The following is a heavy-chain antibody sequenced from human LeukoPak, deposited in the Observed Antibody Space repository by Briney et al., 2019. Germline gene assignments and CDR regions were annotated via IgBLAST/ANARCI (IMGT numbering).Heavy chain of an antibody. D-gene: IGHD2-21*02. CDR1: GYSFTSYW. V-gene: IGHV5-51*01. J-gene: IGHJ4*02. Sequence: GESLKISCKGSGYSFTSYWIGWVRQMPGKGLQWMGIIYPGDSHSTYTPSFQGQVTISADKSIRTAYLQWSSLKASDSAMYYCARTSVTATYFDNWGQGTLVTVSS. CDR2: IYPGDSHS. CDR3: ARTSVTATYFDN.